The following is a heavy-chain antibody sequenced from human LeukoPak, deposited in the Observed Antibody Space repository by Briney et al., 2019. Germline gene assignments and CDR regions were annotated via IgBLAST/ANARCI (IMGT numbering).Heavy chain of an antibody. J-gene: IGHJ4*02. V-gene: IGHV4-59*08. Sequence: SETLSLTCTVSNDSISSYYYWSWIRHPPGKGLEWIGYIHYSGNTNYNPSLKSRVTLSVDTSKNQLSLRLSSVTAADTAVYYCARAGSGGNYIYYLDYWGRGTLVTVSS. D-gene: IGHD1-7*01. CDR1: NDSISSYYY. CDR2: IHYSGNT. CDR3: ARAGSGGNYIYYLDY.